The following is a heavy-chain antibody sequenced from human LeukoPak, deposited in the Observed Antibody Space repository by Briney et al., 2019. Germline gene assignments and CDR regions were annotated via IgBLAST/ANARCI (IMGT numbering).Heavy chain of an antibody. CDR1: GGSVSSSNYY. V-gene: IGHV4-61*01. J-gene: IGHJ4*02. D-gene: IGHD6-6*01. Sequence: SETLSLTCAVSGGSVSSSNYYWNWIRQPPGKGLEWIGEIYHSGSTNYNPSLKSRVTISVDKSKNQFSLKLSSVTAADTAVYYCARDQQLVGSFFDYWGQGTLVTVSS. CDR3: ARDQQLVGSFFDY. CDR2: IYHSGST.